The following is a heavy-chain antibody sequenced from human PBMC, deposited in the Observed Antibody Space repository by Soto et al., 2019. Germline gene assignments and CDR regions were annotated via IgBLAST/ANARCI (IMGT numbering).Heavy chain of an antibody. CDR2: IIPIFGTA. J-gene: IGHJ4*02. D-gene: IGHD6-6*01. V-gene: IGHV1-69*13. CDR3: ASMGARIAASPTFDD. CDR1: GGTFSSYA. Sequence: SVKASCKASGGTFSSYAISWVRQAPGQGLEWMGGIIPIFGTANYAQKFQGRVTITADESTSTAYMELSSLRSEDTAVYYCASMGARIAASPTFDDWGQGTLVTVSS.